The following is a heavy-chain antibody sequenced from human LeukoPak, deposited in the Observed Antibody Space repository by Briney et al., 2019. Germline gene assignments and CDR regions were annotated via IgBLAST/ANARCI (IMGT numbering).Heavy chain of an antibody. J-gene: IGHJ6*02. CDR1: GFTLSSNY. V-gene: IGHV3-53*01. D-gene: IGHD2-2*02. CDR3: ARDRAIVVVPAAISHGGYXYYYGMDV. CDR2: IYSGGST. Sequence: PGGSLRLSCAASGFTLSSNYMSWVRQAPGKGLEWVSVIYSGGSTYYPNTVNGRFTISRNNTKKTLYLQMNSMRAEDTAVYYCARDRAIVVVPAAISHGGYXYYYGMDVWGQGTTVTVS.